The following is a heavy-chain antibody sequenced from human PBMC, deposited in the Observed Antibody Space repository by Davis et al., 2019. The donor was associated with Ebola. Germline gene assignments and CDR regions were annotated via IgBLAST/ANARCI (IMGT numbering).Heavy chain of an antibody. CDR1: GYTFTSYV. Sequence: ASVTVSCKASGYTFTSYVISWVRQAPGQGLEWMGWISAYNGNTNYAQKLQGRVTMTTDTSTSTAYMELRSLRSDDTAVYYCAKDLVTSRVVVAANYYYHGMDVWGQGSTVTVSS. CDR2: ISAYNGNT. D-gene: IGHD2-15*01. V-gene: IGHV1-18*01. J-gene: IGHJ6*02. CDR3: AKDLVTSRVVVAANYYYHGMDV.